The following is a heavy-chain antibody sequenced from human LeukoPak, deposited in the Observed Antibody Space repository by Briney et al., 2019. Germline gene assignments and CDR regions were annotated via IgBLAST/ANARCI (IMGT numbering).Heavy chain of an antibody. V-gene: IGHV3-33*01. Sequence: PGRSLRLSCAASGFTFSSYAMHWVRQAPGKGLEWVAVILYDGSNKYYAGSVKGRFAISRDNSKNTLYLQMNSLRAEDTAVYYCARDGDYDYWGQGTLVTVSS. CDR3: ARDGDYDY. CDR1: GFTFSSYA. D-gene: IGHD4-17*01. J-gene: IGHJ4*02. CDR2: ILYDGSNK.